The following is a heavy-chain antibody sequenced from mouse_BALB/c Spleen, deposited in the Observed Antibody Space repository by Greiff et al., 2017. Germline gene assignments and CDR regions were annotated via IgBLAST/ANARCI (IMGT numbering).Heavy chain of an antibody. D-gene: IGHD2-4*01. Sequence: EVQRVESGGGLVKPGGSLKLSCAASGFTFSSYAMSWVRQSPEKRLEWVAEISSGGSYTYYPDTVTGRFTISRDNAKNTLYLEMSSLRSEDTAMYYCARGDYDGLGDYWGQGTSVTVSS. J-gene: IGHJ4*01. CDR2: ISSGGSYT. V-gene: IGHV5-9-4*01. CDR1: GFTFSSYA. CDR3: ARGDYDGLGDY.